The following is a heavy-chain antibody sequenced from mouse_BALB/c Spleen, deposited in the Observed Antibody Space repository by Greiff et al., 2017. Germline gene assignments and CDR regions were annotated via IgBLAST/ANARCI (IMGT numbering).Heavy chain of an antibody. V-gene: IGHV1-7*01. CDR2: INPSTGYT. Sequence: VQLQQSGAELAKPGASVKMSCKASGYTFTSYWMHWVKQRPGQGLEWIGYINPSTGYTEYNQKFKDKATLTADKSSSTAYMQLSSLTSEDSAVYYCARGTYYFDYWGQGTTLTVSS. CDR1: GYTFTSYW. D-gene: IGHD3-3*01. J-gene: IGHJ2*01. CDR3: ARGTYYFDY.